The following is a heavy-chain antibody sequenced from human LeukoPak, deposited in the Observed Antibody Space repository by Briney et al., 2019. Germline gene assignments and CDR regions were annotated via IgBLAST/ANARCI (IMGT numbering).Heavy chain of an antibody. CDR2: ISYDGSNK. J-gene: IGHJ4*02. CDR1: GFTFSSYA. Sequence: GGSLRLSCAASGFTFSSYAMHWVRQAPGKGLEWVAVISYDGSNKYYADSVKGRFTISRDNSKNTLYLQMNSLRAEDTAVYYCARAATGTTGYLDYWGQGTLVTVSS. D-gene: IGHD1-7*01. CDR3: ARAATGTTGYLDY. V-gene: IGHV3-30*04.